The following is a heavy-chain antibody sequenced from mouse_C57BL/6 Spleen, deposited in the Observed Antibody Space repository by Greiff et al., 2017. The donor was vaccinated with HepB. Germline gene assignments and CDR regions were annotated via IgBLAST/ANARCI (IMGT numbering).Heavy chain of an antibody. D-gene: IGHD1-1*02. Sequence: QVQLQQSGAELVKPGASVKISCKASGYAFSSYWMNWVKQRPGKGLEWIGQIYPGDGDTNYNGKFKGKATLTADKSSSTAYMQLSSLTSEDSAVYFCARWGSAVATRWYFDVWGTGTTVTVSS. CDR1: GYAFSSYW. V-gene: IGHV1-80*01. CDR3: ARWGSAVATRWYFDV. J-gene: IGHJ1*03. CDR2: IYPGDGDT.